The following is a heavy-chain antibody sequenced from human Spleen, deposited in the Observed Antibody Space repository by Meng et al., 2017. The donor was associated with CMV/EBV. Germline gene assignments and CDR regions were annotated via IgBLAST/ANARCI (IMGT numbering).Heavy chain of an antibody. Sequence: GESLKISCAASGFIFSDHYMDWVRQAPGKGLEWVGRSRNKANRYTTEYAASVKGRFTISRDESKNLLYLQMNSLKTEDTAVFYCVRGYNSFDSWGQGTLVTVSS. J-gene: IGHJ4*02. D-gene: IGHD1-1*01. CDR2: SRNKANRYTT. CDR3: VRGYNSFDS. V-gene: IGHV3-72*01. CDR1: GFIFSDHY.